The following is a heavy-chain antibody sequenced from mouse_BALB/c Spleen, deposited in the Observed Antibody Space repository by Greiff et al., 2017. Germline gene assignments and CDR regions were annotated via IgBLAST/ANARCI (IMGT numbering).Heavy chain of an antibody. D-gene: IGHD2-1*01. J-gene: IGHJ4*01. CDR2: IWAGGST. CDR3: ARDGLGKGYAMDY. Sequence: VKLQESGPGLVAPSQSLSITCTVSGFSLTSYGVHWVRQPPGKGLEWLGVIWAGGSTNYNSALMSRLSISKDNSKSQVFLKMNSLQTDDTAMYYCARDGLGKGYAMDYWGQGTSVTVSS. CDR1: GFSLTSYG. V-gene: IGHV2-9*02.